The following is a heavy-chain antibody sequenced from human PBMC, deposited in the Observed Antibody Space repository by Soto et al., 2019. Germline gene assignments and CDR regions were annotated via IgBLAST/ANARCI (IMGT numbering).Heavy chain of an antibody. CDR1: GGSISTENYY. Sequence: SETLSLTCTVSGGSISTENYYWSWIRQHPGEGLEWIGYIYYSGSASYNPSLKSRVTMSVDRSENQFSLKLNSVTAADTAVYYCARLIARADWYFDLWGRGTLVTVS. CDR2: IYYSGSA. V-gene: IGHV4-31*03. D-gene: IGHD6-13*01. J-gene: IGHJ2*01. CDR3: ARLIARADWYFDL.